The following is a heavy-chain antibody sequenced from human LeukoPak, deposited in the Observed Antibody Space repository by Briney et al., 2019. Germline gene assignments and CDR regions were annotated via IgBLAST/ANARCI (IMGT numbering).Heavy chain of an antibody. CDR3: ARGGWYSEY. CDR2: IKQDGSEE. V-gene: IGHV3-7*01. D-gene: IGHD2-15*01. CDR1: GFTFSNFW. Sequence: GGSLRLSCAPSGFTFSNFWMSWVRQSPGKGLEWVANIKQDGSEENYVDSVKGRFTISRDNAKNSLNLQMNSLRVEDTAVYYCARGGWYSEYWGQGTVVTVSS. J-gene: IGHJ4*02.